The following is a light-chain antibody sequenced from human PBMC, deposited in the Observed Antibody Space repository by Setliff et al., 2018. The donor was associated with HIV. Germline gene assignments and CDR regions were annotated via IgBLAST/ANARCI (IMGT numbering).Light chain of an antibody. Sequence: QSALTQPPSVSGSPGQSVAISCIGTGGYFGTYGRVSWYQQSPGTAPRLIIYEVSNRPSGVPDRFSGSKPGYTASLAISGLRPEDEGDYYCSSHTSGSSPYVFGPGTKVTVL. CDR2: EVS. CDR1: GGYFGTYGR. J-gene: IGLJ1*01. CDR3: SSHTSGSSPYV. V-gene: IGLV2-18*02.